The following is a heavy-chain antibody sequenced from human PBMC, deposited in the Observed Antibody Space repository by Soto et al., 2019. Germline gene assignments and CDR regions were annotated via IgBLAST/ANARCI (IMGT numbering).Heavy chain of an antibody. Sequence: EVQLLESGGTLVQPGGSLRLSCAASGFIFSNYAMTWVRQAPGKGLEWVSYCGGGGSTYYADPVKGRFTCSRDNTKNTLSLQRNTLRAEDTAVYFCAQFTGQSCHIYYTDAWGKGPTVPVSS. D-gene: IGHD2-21*01. V-gene: IGHV3-23*01. CDR3: AQFTGQSCHIYYTDA. CDR1: GFIFSNYA. CDR2: CGGGGST. J-gene: IGHJ6*03.